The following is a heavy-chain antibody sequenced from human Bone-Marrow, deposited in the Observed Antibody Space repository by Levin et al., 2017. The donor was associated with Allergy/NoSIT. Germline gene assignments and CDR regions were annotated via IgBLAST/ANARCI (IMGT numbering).Heavy chain of an antibody. CDR2: INRDGSST. J-gene: IGHJ2*01. V-gene: IGHV3-74*01. Sequence: GGSLRLSCSASGFNFSSYWMHWVRQAPGKGLVWVSRINRDGSSTSYADSVKGRFTISRDNAKKTLYLQMNSLRAEDTAVYYCARYTVTTSWYFDLWSRGTLVTVSS. D-gene: IGHD4-17*01. CDR1: GFNFSSYW. CDR3: ARYTVTTSWYFDL.